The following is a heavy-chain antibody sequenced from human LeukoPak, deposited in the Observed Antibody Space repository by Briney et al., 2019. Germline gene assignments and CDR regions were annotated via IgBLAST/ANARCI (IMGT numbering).Heavy chain of an antibody. CDR2: INPNSGGT. V-gene: IGHV1-2*06. J-gene: IGHJ4*02. D-gene: IGHD6-13*01. CDR1: GYTFTCYY. CDR3: AKNSSSWYYY. Sequence: GASVKVSCKASGYTFTCYYIHWVRQAPGQGLEWMGRINPNSGGTNYAQKFQGRVTMTRDTSISTAYMELSRLRSEDTASYYCAKNSSSWYYYWGEGTLVTDSP.